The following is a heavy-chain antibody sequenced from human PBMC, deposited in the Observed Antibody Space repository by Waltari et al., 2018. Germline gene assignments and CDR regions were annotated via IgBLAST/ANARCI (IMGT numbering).Heavy chain of an antibody. CDR3: ARDSRYGDLRTLDY. V-gene: IGHV3-33*01. J-gene: IGHJ4*02. CDR1: GFTFSSCG. D-gene: IGHD4-17*01. Sequence: QVQLVESGGGVVQPGRSLRLSSAASGFTFSSCGIHWVRPAPGKGLEWVAVIWYDGSNKYYADSVKGRFTISRDNSKNTLYLQMNSLRAEDTAVYYCARDSRYGDLRTLDYWGQGTLVTVSS. CDR2: IWYDGSNK.